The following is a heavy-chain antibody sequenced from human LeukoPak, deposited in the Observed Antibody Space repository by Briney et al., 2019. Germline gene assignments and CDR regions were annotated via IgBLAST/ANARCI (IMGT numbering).Heavy chain of an antibody. CDR1: GFTFCSNW. Sequence: GGSLRLSCAASGFTFCSNWMSWVRQTPGEGLEWVSLILQDGSEKHYVASVQGRFTISRGNAKNSVYLQMNGLRAEDTAVYYCARAGAYSSSSPAGLWGQGTLVTVSS. CDR3: ARAGAYSSSSPAGL. CDR2: ILQDGSEK. V-gene: IGHV3-7*01. J-gene: IGHJ4*02. D-gene: IGHD6-6*01.